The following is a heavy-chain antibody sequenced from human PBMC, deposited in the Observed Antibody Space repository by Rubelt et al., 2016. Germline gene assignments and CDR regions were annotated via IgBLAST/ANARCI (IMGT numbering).Heavy chain of an antibody. CDR1: GFTFTSYS. J-gene: IGHJ4*02. CDR3: ARASGDGSGSYYG. V-gene: IGHV3-21*01. Sequence: VQLVESGGGLVKPGGSLRLSCAASGFTFTSYSMNWVRQAPGKGLEWVSSISSGGSHMYYADSVKGRFTISRDNAKNPRYLQMLSLRAEDTDVYSCARASGDGSGSYYGWGQGTLVTVSS. CDR2: ISSGGSHM. D-gene: IGHD3-10*01.